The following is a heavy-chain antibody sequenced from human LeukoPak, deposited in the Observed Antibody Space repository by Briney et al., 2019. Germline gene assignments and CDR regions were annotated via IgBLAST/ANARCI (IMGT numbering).Heavy chain of an antibody. J-gene: IGHJ4*02. Sequence: PGGSLRLSCAASGFTFRTYWMSWVRQAPGKGLEWVANIKQDGSEKYYVDSVKGRFTISRDNAKNSLYLQMNSLRVEDTAVYYCARGRLGANDYWGRGTLVTVSS. CDR2: IKQDGSEK. CDR3: ARGRLGANDY. V-gene: IGHV3-7*01. CDR1: GFTFRTYW. D-gene: IGHD1-26*01.